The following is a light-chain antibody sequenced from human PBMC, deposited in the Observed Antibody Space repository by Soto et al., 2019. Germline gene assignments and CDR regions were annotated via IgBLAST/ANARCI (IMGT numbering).Light chain of an antibody. CDR3: QQYRTWYT. Sequence: EIVMTQSPATLSVSPGERATLSCRASQNVNFYLAWYQQRPGQAPRPLTYQASIRATGVPARFSGSGSGTEFTLSITNVQSEDLAVYYCQQYRTWYTFGQGTKLEI. V-gene: IGKV3-15*01. CDR2: QAS. CDR1: QNVNFY. J-gene: IGKJ2*01.